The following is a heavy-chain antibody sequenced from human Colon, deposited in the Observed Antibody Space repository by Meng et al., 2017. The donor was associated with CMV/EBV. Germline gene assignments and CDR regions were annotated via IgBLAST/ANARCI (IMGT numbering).Heavy chain of an antibody. CDR2: ISAYNGQA. CDR1: GYIFTTYG. J-gene: IGHJ4*02. Sequence: QVQLIQSGVEVKKPGATVKVPCKASGYIFTTYGVSWVRQAPGQGLEWMGWISAYNGQATYAQNLQGRVTLTTDTSTNTVYMEMRSLTSDDTAVYYCARGPYCSGATCYPQYFDYWGQGILVTVSS. D-gene: IGHD2-2*01. CDR3: ARGPYCSGATCYPQYFDY. V-gene: IGHV1-18*01.